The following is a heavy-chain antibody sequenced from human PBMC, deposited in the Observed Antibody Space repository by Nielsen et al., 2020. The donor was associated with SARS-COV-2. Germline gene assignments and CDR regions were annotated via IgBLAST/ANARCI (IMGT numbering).Heavy chain of an antibody. D-gene: IGHD6-6*01. CDR2: ISYDGNNK. CDR1: GFTFRRSA. V-gene: IGHV3-30*04. Sequence: GESLKISCAASGFTFRRSAMHWVRQAPGNGLEWVAIISYDGNNKYADSVKGRFTISRDNSKNTLYLEMTSLRAEDTAVYYCARETIEHTSSFFYFWGQGTLVTVSS. J-gene: IGHJ4*02. CDR3: ARETIEHTSSFFYF.